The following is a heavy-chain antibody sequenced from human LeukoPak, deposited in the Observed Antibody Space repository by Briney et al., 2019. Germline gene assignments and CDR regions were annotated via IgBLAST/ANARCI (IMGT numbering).Heavy chain of an antibody. J-gene: IGHJ4*02. CDR3: ARDFSLQLFDY. Sequence: GESLKISCKASGYSFTSYSIGWVRQAPGKGLEWVAVIWSDGSYKYYADSVKGRFTISRDDSKNTLYLQMNSLRAEDTAVYYCARDFSLQLFDYWGQGTLVTVFS. D-gene: IGHD5-24*01. V-gene: IGHV3-33*01. CDR2: IWSDGSYK. CDR1: GYSFTSYS.